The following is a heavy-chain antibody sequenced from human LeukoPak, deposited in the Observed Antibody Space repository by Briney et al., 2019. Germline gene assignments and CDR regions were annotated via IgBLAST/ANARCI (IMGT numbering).Heavy chain of an antibody. J-gene: IGHJ4*02. D-gene: IGHD6-6*01. CDR1: GGPFSGYY. Sequence: SETLSLTCAVYGGPFSGYYWSWIRQPPGKGLEWIGEINHSGSTNYNPSLKSRVTISVDTSKNQFSLKLSSVTAADTAVYYCASFVEYYFDYWGQGTLVTVSS. CDR3: ASFVEYYFDY. V-gene: IGHV4-34*01. CDR2: INHSGST.